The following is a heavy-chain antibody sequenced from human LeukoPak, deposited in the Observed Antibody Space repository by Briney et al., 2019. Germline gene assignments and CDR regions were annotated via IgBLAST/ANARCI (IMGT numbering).Heavy chain of an antibody. CDR3: ARVGYCSGGSCYPLNYFDY. CDR1: GGSISSSSYY. D-gene: IGHD2-15*01. Sequence: PSETLSLTCTVSGGSISSSSYYWGWIRQPPGKGLEWIGSIYHSGSTYYNPSLKSRVTISVDTSKNQFSLKLSSVTAADTAVYYCARVGYCSGGSCYPLNYFDYWGQGTLVTVSS. J-gene: IGHJ4*02. CDR2: IYHSGST. V-gene: IGHV4-39*07.